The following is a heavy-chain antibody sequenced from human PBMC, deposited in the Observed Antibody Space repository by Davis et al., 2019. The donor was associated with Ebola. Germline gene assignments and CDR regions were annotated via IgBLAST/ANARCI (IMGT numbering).Heavy chain of an antibody. D-gene: IGHD2-2*01. J-gene: IGHJ6*02. Sequence: AASVKVSCKASGYTFTGYYMHWVRQAPGQGLEWMGWINPNSGGTNYAQKFQGWVTMTRDTSISTAYMELSRLRSDDTAVYYCARDSVVVPAELWGMTTRKYYYGMDVWGQGTTVTVSS. V-gene: IGHV1-2*04. CDR1: GYTFTGYY. CDR2: INPNSGGT. CDR3: ARDSVVVPAELWGMTTRKYYYGMDV.